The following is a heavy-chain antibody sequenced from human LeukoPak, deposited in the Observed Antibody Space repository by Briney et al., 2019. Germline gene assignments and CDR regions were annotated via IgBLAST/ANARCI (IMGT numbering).Heavy chain of an antibody. J-gene: IGHJ3*02. Sequence: ASVKVSCKASGGTFSSYAISWVRQAPGQGLEWMGGIIPIFGTANYAQKFQGRVTITADKSTSTAYMELSSLRSEDTAVYYCARGDYGDSVRALDIWGQGTMVTVSS. CDR1: GGTFSSYA. V-gene: IGHV1-69*06. D-gene: IGHD4-17*01. CDR3: ARGDYGDSVRALDI. CDR2: IIPIFGTA.